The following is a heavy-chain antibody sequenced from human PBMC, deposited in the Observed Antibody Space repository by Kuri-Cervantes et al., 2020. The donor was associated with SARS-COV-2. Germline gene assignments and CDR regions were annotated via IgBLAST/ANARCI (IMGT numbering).Heavy chain of an antibody. Sequence: SLKVSCKASGGTFSSYAISWVRQAPGQGLEWMGGIIPIFGTANYAQKFQGRVTITADESTSTAYMELSSLRSEDTTVYYCALGYWGSGYPRYYYYMDVWGKGTTVTVSS. CDR2: IIPIFGTA. CDR3: ALGYWGSGYPRYYYYMDV. V-gene: IGHV1-69*13. D-gene: IGHD3-22*01. J-gene: IGHJ6*03. CDR1: GGTFSSYA.